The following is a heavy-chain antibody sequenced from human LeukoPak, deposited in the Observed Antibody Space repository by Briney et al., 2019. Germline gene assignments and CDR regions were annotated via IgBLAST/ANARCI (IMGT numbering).Heavy chain of an antibody. CDR1: GFTFSSYA. D-gene: IGHD3-22*01. V-gene: IGHV3-21*01. Sequence: GGSLRLSCAASGFTFSSYAMNWVRQAPGKGLEWVSSISSSSSYIYYADSVKGRFTISRDNAKNSLYLQMNSLRAEDTAVYYCAITGSDTSGYYSTGDAFDIWGQGTMVTVSS. CDR2: ISSSSSYI. CDR3: AITGSDTSGYYSTGDAFDI. J-gene: IGHJ3*02.